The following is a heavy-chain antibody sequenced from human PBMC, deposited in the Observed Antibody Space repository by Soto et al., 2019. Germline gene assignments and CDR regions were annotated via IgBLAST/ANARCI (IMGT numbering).Heavy chain of an antibody. V-gene: IGHV5-51*01. J-gene: IGHJ4*02. CDR1: GYCFSNFW. CDR2: IYPDDSDT. Sequence: PGESLKISCQASGYCFSNFWIAWVRQMPGEGLEWLGIIYPDDSDTRYSPSFLGQVTISADKSIKTTYLQWSSLKASDTAIYFCASSVLVTSTMNYFDLWGQGTLVTVSS. CDR3: ASSVLVTSTMNYFDL. D-gene: IGHD2-8*02.